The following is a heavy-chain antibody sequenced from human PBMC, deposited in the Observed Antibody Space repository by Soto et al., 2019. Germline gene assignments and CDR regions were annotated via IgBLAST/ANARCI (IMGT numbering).Heavy chain of an antibody. J-gene: IGHJ6*02. V-gene: IGHV1-46*01. Sequence: ASVKVSCKASGYTFSSYYMHWVRQAPGQGLEWMGIINPSGGSTSYAQKFQGRVIMTRDTSTSTVYMELSSLRSEDTAVYYCAREVSITIFGVAPDYYGMDVWGQGTTVTVSS. D-gene: IGHD3-3*01. CDR2: INPSGGST. CDR1: GYTFSSYY. CDR3: AREVSITIFGVAPDYYGMDV.